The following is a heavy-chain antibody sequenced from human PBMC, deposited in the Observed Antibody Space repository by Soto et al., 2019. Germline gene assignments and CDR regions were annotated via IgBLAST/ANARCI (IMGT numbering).Heavy chain of an antibody. CDR3: VHHGGVPYYHDF. Sequence: SETLSLTCTVSGGSISSSSWSWIRQPPGRGLEWIGYIYNNGSTKYNPSLNSRVTISADQSKNDFSLRLSSVTAADTAVYYCVHHGGVPYYHDFWGQGMLVTVSS. J-gene: IGHJ4*02. CDR2: IYNNGST. CDR1: GGSISSSS. D-gene: IGHD2-8*01. V-gene: IGHV4-59*12.